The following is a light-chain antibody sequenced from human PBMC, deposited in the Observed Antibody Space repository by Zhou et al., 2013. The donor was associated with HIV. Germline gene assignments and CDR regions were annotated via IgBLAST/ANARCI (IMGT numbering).Light chain of an antibody. CDR1: QSIDGY. CDR2: TAS. V-gene: IGKV1-39*01. Sequence: DIQMTQSPSSLSASVGDRVTISCRASQSIDGYLNWYQQRPGKAPKLLIYTASNLQSGVPSRFSGSGYGTDFTLTISSLQPEDFANYYCQQSYSTPPTFGQGTRTGD. J-gene: IGKJ5*01. CDR3: QQSYSTPPT.